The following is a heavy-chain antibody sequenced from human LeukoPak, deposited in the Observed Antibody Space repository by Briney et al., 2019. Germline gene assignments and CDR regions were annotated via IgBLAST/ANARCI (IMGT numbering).Heavy chain of an antibody. Sequence: KPSETLSLTCTVSGGSISSYYWSWIRQPPGKGLEWIGYIYYSGSTNYNPSLKSRVTISVDTSKNQFSLKLSSVTAADTAVYYCARARTYDSSGIDYWGQGTLVTVSS. CDR3: ARARTYDSSGIDY. J-gene: IGHJ4*02. V-gene: IGHV4-59*01. CDR2: IYYSGST. CDR1: GGSISSYY. D-gene: IGHD3-22*01.